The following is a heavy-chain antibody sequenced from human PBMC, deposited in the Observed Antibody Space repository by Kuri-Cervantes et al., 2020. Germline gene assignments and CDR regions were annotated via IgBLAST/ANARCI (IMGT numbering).Heavy chain of an antibody. CDR2: ISYDGSNK. Sequence: LSLTCAASGFTFSSYAMHWVRQAPGKGLEWVAVISYDGSNKYYADSVKGRFTISRDNSKNTLYLQMNSLRAEDTAVYYCARDNVPWAMDSLWIWGQGTMVTVSS. CDR3: ARDNVPWAMDSLWI. CDR1: GFTFSSYA. D-gene: IGHD2-2*01. V-gene: IGHV3-30-3*01. J-gene: IGHJ3*02.